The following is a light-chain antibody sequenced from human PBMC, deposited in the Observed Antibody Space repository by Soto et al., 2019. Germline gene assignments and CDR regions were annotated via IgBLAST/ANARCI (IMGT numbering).Light chain of an antibody. CDR1: SSNIGAGYD. CDR3: SSFASSLSAYV. J-gene: IGLJ2*01. Sequence: QSVLTQPPSVSGAPGQRVTISCTGSSSNIGAGYDVHWYQQLPGTAPKLLIYGNSNRPSGVPDRFSGSKSGNTASLAVSGLQAEDEADYYCSSFASSLSAYVLGAGTKVTVL. CDR2: GNS. V-gene: IGLV1-40*01.